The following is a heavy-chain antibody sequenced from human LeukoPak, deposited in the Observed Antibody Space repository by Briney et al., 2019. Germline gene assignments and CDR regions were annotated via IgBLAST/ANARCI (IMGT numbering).Heavy chain of an antibody. Sequence: PSETLSLTCAVFGGSFSGQYWSWIRQPPGKGLEWIGEINHRGSTTYNPSLKSRVTISVDTSKSQFSLKVRSLTAADTAVYYCARDRYSYSFYYYYAMDVWGQGATVTVSS. CDR3: ARDRYSYSFYYYYAMDV. CDR2: INHRGST. CDR1: GGSFSGQY. J-gene: IGHJ6*02. D-gene: IGHD4-11*01. V-gene: IGHV4-34*01.